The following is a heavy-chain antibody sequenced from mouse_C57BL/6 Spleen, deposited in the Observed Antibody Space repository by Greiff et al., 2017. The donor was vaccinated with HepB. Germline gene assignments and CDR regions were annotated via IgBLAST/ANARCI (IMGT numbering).Heavy chain of an antibody. D-gene: IGHD2-3*01. V-gene: IGHV5-9-1*02. J-gene: IGHJ4*01. CDR1: GFTFSSYA. CDR2: ISSGGDYI. CDR3: TRGLLRTYAMDY. Sequence: EVQRVESGEGLVKPGGSLKLSCAASGFTFSSYAMSWVRQTPEKRLEWVAYISSGGDYIYYADTVKGRFTISRDNARNTLYLQMSSLKSEDTAMYYCTRGLLRTYAMDYWGQGTSVTVSS.